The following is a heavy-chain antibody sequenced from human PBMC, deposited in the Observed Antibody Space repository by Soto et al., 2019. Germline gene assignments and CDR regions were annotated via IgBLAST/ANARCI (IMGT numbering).Heavy chain of an antibody. V-gene: IGHV3-33*01. CDR2: IWYDGSNK. D-gene: IGHD3-22*01. J-gene: IGHJ4*02. Sequence: PGGSLRLSCAAFGFTFSSYGMHWVRQAPGKGLEWVAVIWYDGSNKYYADSVKGRFTISRDNSKNTLYLQMNSLRAEDTAVYYCVRDQDVVNYFDYWGQGTLVTVSS. CDR1: GFTFSSYG. CDR3: VRDQDVVNYFDY.